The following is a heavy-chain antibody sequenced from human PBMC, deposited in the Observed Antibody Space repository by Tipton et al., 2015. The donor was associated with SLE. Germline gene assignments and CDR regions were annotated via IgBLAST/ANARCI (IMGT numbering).Heavy chain of an antibody. V-gene: IGHV4-59*01. D-gene: IGHD3-3*01. J-gene: IGHJ5*02. CDR3: ARLEDPFGIFGVPKGWFDP. Sequence: TLSLTCTVSGASISTYFWSWIRQPPGKGLEWIGYIYYSGSTNYNPSLKSRVTMSVDTSKNQFSLRLTSVTAADTAVYYCARLEDPFGIFGVPKGWFDPWGQGTLVTVSS. CDR1: GASISTYF. CDR2: IYYSGST.